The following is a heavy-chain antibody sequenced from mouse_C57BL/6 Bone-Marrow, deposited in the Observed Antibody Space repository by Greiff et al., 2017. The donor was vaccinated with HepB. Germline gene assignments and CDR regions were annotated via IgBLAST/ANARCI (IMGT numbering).Heavy chain of an antibody. CDR3: TRYPMDY. V-gene: IGHV1-15*01. J-gene: IGHJ4*01. CDR1: GYTFTDYE. CDR2: IDPETGGT. Sequence: VQRVESGAELVRPGASVTLSCKASGYTFTDYEMHWVKQTPVHGLEWIGAIDPETGGTAYNQKFKGKAILTADKSSSTAYMELRSLTSEDSAVYYCTRYPMDYWGQGTSVTVSS.